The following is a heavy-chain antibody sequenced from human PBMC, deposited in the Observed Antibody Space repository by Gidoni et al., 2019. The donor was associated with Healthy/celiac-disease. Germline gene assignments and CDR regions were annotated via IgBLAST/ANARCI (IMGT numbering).Heavy chain of an antibody. CDR2: IWYDGSNK. Sequence: QVQLVESGGGVVQTGRSLSLSCAASGFTFSSYGMHWVRQAPGKGLEWVAVIWYDGSNKYYADSVKGRFTISRDNSKNTLYLQMNSLRAEDTAVYYCARESSSSYDWYFDLWGRGTLVTVSS. V-gene: IGHV3-33*01. CDR1: GFTFSSYG. J-gene: IGHJ2*01. CDR3: ARESSSSYDWYFDL. D-gene: IGHD6-6*01.